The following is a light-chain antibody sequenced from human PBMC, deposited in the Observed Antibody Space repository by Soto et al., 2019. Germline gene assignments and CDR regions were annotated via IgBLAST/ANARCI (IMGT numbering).Light chain of an antibody. J-gene: IGKJ3*01. Sequence: EIVLTQSPATLSLSPGERAILSCRASQSVSTYVAWYQQKPGQAPRLLIFDASNRATDIPARFSGSGSGTYFSLTISSLDLEDFAVYYCQQHADGPATIGPRTKVDTK. CDR2: DAS. CDR1: QSVSTY. CDR3: QQHADGPAT. V-gene: IGKV3-11*01.